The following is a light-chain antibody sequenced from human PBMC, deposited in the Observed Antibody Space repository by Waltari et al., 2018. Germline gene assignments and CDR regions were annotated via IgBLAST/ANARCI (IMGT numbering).Light chain of an antibody. J-gene: IGLJ1*01. CDR3: SSYTSRSTLV. Sequence: QSALTQPASVSGSPGQSITISCTGTSSDVGGYNYVSWYQQHPGKASKLMIYEVSNRPSGVFKRFSGSKSGNTPSLTISGLQAEDEADYYCSSYTSRSTLVFGTGTKVTVL. CDR2: EVS. CDR1: SSDVGGYNY. V-gene: IGLV2-14*01.